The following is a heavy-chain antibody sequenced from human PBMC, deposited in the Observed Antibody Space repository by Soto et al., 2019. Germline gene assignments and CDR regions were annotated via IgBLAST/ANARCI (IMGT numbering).Heavy chain of an antibody. V-gene: IGHV3-23*01. CDR3: ARRGPGTYFDY. CDR1: GFTFSSYA. J-gene: IGHJ4*02. Sequence: PGGSLRLSCAASGFTFSSYAMNWVRQAPGKGLEWFSVISGSGGSTYYADSVKGRFTISRDNSKNTLYLQMNSLRAEDTAVYYCARRGPGTYFDYWGQGTLVTVSS. D-gene: IGHD6-13*01. CDR2: ISGSGGST.